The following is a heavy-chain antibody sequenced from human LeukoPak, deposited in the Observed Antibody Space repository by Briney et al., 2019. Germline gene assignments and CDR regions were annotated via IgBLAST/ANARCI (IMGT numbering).Heavy chain of an antibody. CDR1: GGSISSHY. J-gene: IGHJ4*02. Sequence: SETLSLTCTVSGGSISSHYWSWIRQPPGKGLEWIGYIYYSGSTNYNPSLKSRVTISVDTSKNQFSLKLSSVTAADTAVYYCARFALLFCCDYWGQGTLVTVSS. CDR3: ARFALLFCCDY. V-gene: IGHV4-59*08. CDR2: IYYSGST. D-gene: IGHD3-9*01.